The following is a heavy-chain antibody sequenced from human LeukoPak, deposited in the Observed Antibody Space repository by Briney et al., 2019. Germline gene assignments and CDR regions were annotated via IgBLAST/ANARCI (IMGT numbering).Heavy chain of an antibody. D-gene: IGHD3-22*01. CDR1: GGSISSYY. J-gene: IGHJ4*02. CDR2: IYTSGST. CDR3: ARDYYDSSGTYYFDY. Sequence: SETLSLTCTVSGGSISSYYWSWIRQPAGKGLEWIGRIYTSGSTNYNPSLKSRVAMSVDTSKNQFSLKLSSVTAADTAVYYCARDYYDSSGTYYFDYWGQGTLVTVSS. V-gene: IGHV4-4*07.